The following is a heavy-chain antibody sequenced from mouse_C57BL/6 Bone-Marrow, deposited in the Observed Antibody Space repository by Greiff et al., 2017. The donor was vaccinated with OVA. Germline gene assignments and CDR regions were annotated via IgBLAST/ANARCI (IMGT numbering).Heavy chain of an antibody. CDR2: INPSNGGT. V-gene: IGHV1-53*01. D-gene: IGHD2-5*01. Sequence: QVQLQQPGTELVKPGASVKLSCKASGYTFTSYWMHWVKQRPGQGLAWIGNINPSNGGTNYNEKFKSKATLTVDKSSSTAYMQLSSLTSEDSAFYYCARGSNYVWENYWGQGTTLTVSS. CDR1: GYTFTSYW. CDR3: ARGSNYVWENY. J-gene: IGHJ2*01.